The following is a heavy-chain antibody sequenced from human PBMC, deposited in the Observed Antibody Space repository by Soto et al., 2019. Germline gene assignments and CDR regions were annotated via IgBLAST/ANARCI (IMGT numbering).Heavy chain of an antibody. D-gene: IGHD3-16*01. CDR1: GFTFTSYA. J-gene: IGHJ5*02. CDR2: ISASGGTT. V-gene: IGHV3-23*01. CDR3: AKAWGWFDP. Sequence: EVQLLESGGDLVHPGGSLSLSCAASGFTFTSYAMTWVRQAPEKGLEWVSSISASGGTTYYTDSVKGRFTISSDNSKNTLFLQMNSLRAEDTAVYDCAKAWGWFDPWGQGTLVTVSS.